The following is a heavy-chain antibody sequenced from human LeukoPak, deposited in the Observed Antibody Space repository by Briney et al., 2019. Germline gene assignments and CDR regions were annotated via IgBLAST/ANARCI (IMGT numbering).Heavy chain of an antibody. V-gene: IGHV4-39*02. J-gene: IGHJ3*02. CDR3: ARDTSSPDAFDI. Sequence: KPSETLSLTCTVSGGSISSSSYYWGWIRQPPGKGLEWIGSIYYSGSTYYNPSLKSRVTISVDTSKNQFSLKLSSVTAADTAVYYCARDTSSPDAFDIWGQGTMVTVS. CDR2: IYYSGST. CDR1: GGSISSSSYY.